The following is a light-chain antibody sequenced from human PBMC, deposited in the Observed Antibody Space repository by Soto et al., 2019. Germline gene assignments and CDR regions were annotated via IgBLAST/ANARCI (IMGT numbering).Light chain of an antibody. J-gene: IGLJ3*02. V-gene: IGLV2-14*01. CDR1: SSDVGRYNY. CDR2: EVV. CDR3: SSFTTSSTWV. Sequence: QSALTQPASLSGSPGQSITISCTGTSSDVGRYNYVSWFQQHPGRAPKLLIYEVVNRPSGVSSRFSGSKSGNTAFLTISGLQDEDEADFYCSSFTTSSTWVFGGGTKLTVL.